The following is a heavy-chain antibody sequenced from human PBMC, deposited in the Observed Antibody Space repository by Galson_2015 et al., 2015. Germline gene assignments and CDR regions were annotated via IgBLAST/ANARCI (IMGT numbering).Heavy chain of an antibody. J-gene: IGHJ6*02. V-gene: IGHV3-23*01. CDR1: GFTFSSYA. CDR3: AKAGHAQYYYGMDV. CDR2: ISGSGGST. Sequence: SLRLSCAASGFTFSSYAMSWVRQAPGKGLEWVSAISGSGGSTYYADSVKGRFTISRDNSKNTLYLQMNSLRAEDTAVYYCAKAGHAQYYYGMDVWGQGTTVTVSS.